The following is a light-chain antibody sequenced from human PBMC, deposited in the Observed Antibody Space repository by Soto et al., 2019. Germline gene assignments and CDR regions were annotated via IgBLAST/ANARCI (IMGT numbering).Light chain of an antibody. Sequence: QPVLTQSSSASASLGSSVKLTCTLSSGHSSYIIAWHQQQPGKAPRYLMKLEGSGSYNTGSGVPDRFSGSSSGADRYLTISNLQFEDEADYYSETWVSNTYVFGTGTKLTVL. CDR3: ETWVSNTYV. CDR2: LEGSGSY. J-gene: IGLJ1*01. V-gene: IGLV4-60*02. CDR1: SGHSSYI.